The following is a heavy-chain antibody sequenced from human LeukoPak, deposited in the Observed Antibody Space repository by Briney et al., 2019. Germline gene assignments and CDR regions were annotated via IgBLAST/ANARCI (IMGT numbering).Heavy chain of an antibody. Sequence: GGSLRLSCVASGFTFSTSSMNWVRQAPGKGLGWVSYISSSGMTIYYADSVKGRFTISRDNAKNSLYLQMNSLRDEDTAVYYCARDFSGTSGPLDYWGQGTLVTVSS. V-gene: IGHV3-48*02. D-gene: IGHD1-14*01. J-gene: IGHJ4*02. CDR2: ISSSGMTI. CDR3: ARDFSGTSGPLDY. CDR1: GFTFSTSS.